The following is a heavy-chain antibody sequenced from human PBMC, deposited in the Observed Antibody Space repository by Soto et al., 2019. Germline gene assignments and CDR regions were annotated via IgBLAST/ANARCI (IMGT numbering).Heavy chain of an antibody. CDR3: AKERESSGSYRPFDY. D-gene: IGHD3-22*01. CDR2: ISAGVVAT. J-gene: IGHJ4*02. V-gene: IGHV3-23*01. Sequence: VGSLRLSCAASGFTFSSYAMSWFRQAPGKGLEWVSAISAGVVATNYADSVKGRFTISRDNSKNTLYLKMNSLRAEDTAVYYCAKERESSGSYRPFDYWGQGALVTVSS. CDR1: GFTFSSYA.